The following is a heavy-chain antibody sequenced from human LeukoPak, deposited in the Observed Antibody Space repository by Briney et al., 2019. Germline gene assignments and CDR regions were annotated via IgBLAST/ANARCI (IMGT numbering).Heavy chain of an antibody. CDR2: IYYSGST. Sequence: SETLSLTCTVSGGSISSYYWSWIRQPPGKGLEWIGYIYYSGSTNYNPSLKSRVTISVDTSKNQFFLKLSSVTTADTAVYYCARHVSAAGPFDYWGQGTLVTVSS. D-gene: IGHD6-13*01. CDR3: ARHVSAAGPFDY. CDR1: GGSISSYY. J-gene: IGHJ4*02. V-gene: IGHV4-59*08.